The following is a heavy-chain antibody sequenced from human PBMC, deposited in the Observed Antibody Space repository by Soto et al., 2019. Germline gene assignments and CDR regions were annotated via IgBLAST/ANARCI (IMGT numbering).Heavy chain of an antibody. CDR1: GFTFDDYA. CDR3: AKAAATFRYYYYMDV. J-gene: IGHJ6*03. Sequence: EVQLVESGGGLVQPGRSLRLSCAASGFTFDDYAMHWVRQAPGKGLEWVSGISWNSGSIGYADSVKGRFTISRDNAKNSLYLQMNSLRAEDTALYYCAKAAATFRYYYYMDVWGKGTTVTVSS. CDR2: ISWNSGSI. V-gene: IGHV3-9*01. D-gene: IGHD6-13*01.